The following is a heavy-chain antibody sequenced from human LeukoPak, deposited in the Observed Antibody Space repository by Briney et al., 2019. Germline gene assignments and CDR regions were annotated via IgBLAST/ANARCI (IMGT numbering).Heavy chain of an antibody. V-gene: IGHV4-39*07. CDR3: ARGSIPYGSFDY. CDR2: IYYSGST. D-gene: IGHD1-26*01. CDR1: GGSISSSSYY. Sequence: PSETLSLTCTVSGGSISSSSYYWGWIRQPPGKGLEWIGSIYYSGSTYYNPSLKSRVTISVDTSKNQFSLKLSSVTAADTAVYYCARGSIPYGSFDYWGQGTLVTVSS. J-gene: IGHJ4*02.